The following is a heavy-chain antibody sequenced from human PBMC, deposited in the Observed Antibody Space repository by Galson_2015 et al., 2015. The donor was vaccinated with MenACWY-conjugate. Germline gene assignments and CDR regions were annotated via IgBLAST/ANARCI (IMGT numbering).Heavy chain of an antibody. Sequence: LRLSCAASGFTFYTYTMSWVRQSPGQGLEWVAGIYGSGHRDTFYADSVKGRFTISRDESNNLVYLQMTSLRVEDTAVYYCAKDRHPDGVWNFDYWGQGILVTVSS. V-gene: IGHV3-23*01. CDR1: GFTFYTYT. J-gene: IGHJ4*02. D-gene: IGHD4-17*01. CDR2: IYGSGHRDT. CDR3: AKDRHPDGVWNFDY.